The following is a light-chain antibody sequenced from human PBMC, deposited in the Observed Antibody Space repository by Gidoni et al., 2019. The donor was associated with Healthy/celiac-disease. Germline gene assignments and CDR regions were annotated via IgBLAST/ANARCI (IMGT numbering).Light chain of an antibody. CDR1: QSVSSSY. Sequence: EIVLTQSPGTLSLSPGERATLSCWASQSVSSSYLAWYQQKPGQAPRLLIYGASSRATGIPDRFSGSGSGTDFTLTISRLEPEDFAVYYCQQYGSSLWTFGQGTKVETK. J-gene: IGKJ1*01. V-gene: IGKV3-20*01. CDR3: QQYGSSLWT. CDR2: GAS.